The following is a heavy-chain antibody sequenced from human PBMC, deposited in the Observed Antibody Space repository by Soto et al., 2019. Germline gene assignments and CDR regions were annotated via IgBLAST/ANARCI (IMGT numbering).Heavy chain of an antibody. V-gene: IGHV6-1*01. CDR1: GDSVSINTAS. Sequence: SQTLSLTCAISGDSVSINTASWNLIRQSPSRGLEWLGRTYFRSKWYNDYAVSVKSRIIINPDTSNNQFSLQLNSVTPEDTAVYFCAKGDNLGPKTGYAFDPWGQGIMVPVSS. CDR2: TYFRSKWYN. J-gene: IGHJ5*02. CDR3: AKGDNLGPKTGYAFDP. D-gene: IGHD5-12*01.